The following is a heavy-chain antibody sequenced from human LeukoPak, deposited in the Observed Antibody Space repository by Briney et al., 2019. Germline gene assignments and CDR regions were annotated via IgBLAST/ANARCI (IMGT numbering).Heavy chain of an antibody. CDR1: GFIFSTYS. J-gene: IGHJ4*02. CDR2: ISSSSSYI. D-gene: IGHD4/OR15-4a*01. Sequence: SGGSLRLSCAASGFIFSTYSMNWVRQAPGKGLEWVSSISSSSSYIYYADSVKGRFTISRDNAKNSLYLQMNSLRAEDTAVYYCARGLTLEGFDYWGQGTLVTVSS. CDR3: ARGLTLEGFDY. V-gene: IGHV3-21*01.